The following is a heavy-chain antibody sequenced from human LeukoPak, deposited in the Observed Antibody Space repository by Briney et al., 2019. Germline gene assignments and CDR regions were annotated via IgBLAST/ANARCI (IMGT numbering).Heavy chain of an antibody. J-gene: IGHJ3*02. CDR3: ARTQHYDILTGYYMNAFDI. D-gene: IGHD3-9*01. CDR2: IYYSGST. Sequence: PSETLSLTCTVSGGSISSYYWSWIRQPPGKGLEWIGYIYYSGSTNYNPSLKSRVTISVDTSKNQFSLKLSSVTAADTAVYYCARTQHYDILTGYYMNAFDIWGQGTMVTVSS. V-gene: IGHV4-59*01. CDR1: GGSISSYY.